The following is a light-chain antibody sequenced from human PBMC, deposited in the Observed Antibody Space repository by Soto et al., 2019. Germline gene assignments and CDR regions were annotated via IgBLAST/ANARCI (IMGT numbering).Light chain of an antibody. Sequence: EVVLTQSPGTLSLSPGERATLSCRASQSVSGSFLAWYQHKPGQAPRLLIYGASSRATGIPDRFSGSGSGPDFTLTISRLEPEDFAVYYCPQYGSSPWTFGKGTKVEI. CDR2: GAS. CDR3: PQYGSSPWT. V-gene: IGKV3-20*01. CDR1: QSVSGSF. J-gene: IGKJ1*01.